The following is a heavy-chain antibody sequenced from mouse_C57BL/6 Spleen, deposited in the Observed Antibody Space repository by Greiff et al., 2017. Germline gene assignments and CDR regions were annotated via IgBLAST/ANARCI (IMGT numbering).Heavy chain of an antibody. V-gene: IGHV5-12*01. D-gene: IGHD1-1*01. J-gene: IGHJ4*01. Sequence: EVMLVESGGGLVQPGGSLKLSCAASGFTFSDYYMYWVRQTPEKRLEWVAYISNGGGSTYYPDTVKGRFTISRDNAKNTLYLQMSRLKSEDTAMYYCARHDYYGSNYAMDYWGQGTSVTVSS. CDR1: GFTFSDYY. CDR3: ARHDYYGSNYAMDY. CDR2: ISNGGGST.